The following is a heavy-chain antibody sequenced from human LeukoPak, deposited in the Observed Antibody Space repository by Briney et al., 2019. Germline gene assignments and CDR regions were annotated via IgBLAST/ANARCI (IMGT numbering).Heavy chain of an antibody. CDR2: IYYSGST. CDR1: GGSISSYY. CDR3: ARVTCTNGVCYDFDY. D-gene: IGHD2-8*01. Sequence: SETLSLTCTVSGGSISSYYWSWIRQPPGKGLEWIGCIYYSGSTNYNPSLKSRVTISVDTSKNQFSLKLSSVTAADTAVYYCARVTCTNGVCYDFDYWGQGTLVTVSS. V-gene: IGHV4-59*01. J-gene: IGHJ4*02.